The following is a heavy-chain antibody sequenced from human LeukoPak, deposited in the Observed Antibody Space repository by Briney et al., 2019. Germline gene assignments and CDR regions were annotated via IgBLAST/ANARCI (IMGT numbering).Heavy chain of an antibody. CDR2: IREDGSEK. Sequence: GGSLRLSCAASGFTFSSYWMTWVRQAPGKGLEWVANIREDGSEKYYVDSVKGRFTISRDNAKNSLYLQVNSLRAEDTAVYYCATGDCGGDCYSSYFDYWGQGTLVTVSS. CDR3: ATGDCGGDCYSSYFDY. CDR1: GFTFSSYW. J-gene: IGHJ4*02. V-gene: IGHV3-7*01. D-gene: IGHD2-21*02.